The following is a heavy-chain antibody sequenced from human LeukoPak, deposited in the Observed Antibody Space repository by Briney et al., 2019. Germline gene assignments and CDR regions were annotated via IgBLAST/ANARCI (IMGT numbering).Heavy chain of an antibody. Sequence: SETLSLTCTVSGGSIRSSYYYWGWIRQPPGTGLEWIGYIYYSGSTNYNPSLKSRVTISVDTSKNQFSLKLSSVTAADTAVYYCARDDSYGYFDYWGQGTLVTVSS. CDR2: IYYSGST. CDR1: GGSIRSSYYY. V-gene: IGHV4-61*01. D-gene: IGHD5-18*01. J-gene: IGHJ4*02. CDR3: ARDDSYGYFDY.